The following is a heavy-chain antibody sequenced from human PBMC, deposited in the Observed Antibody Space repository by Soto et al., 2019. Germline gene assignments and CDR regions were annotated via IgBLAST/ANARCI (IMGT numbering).Heavy chain of an antibody. CDR2: IYYSGST. CDR3: ARYDYDNNIYSIDY. Sequence: SATLSPTCTGSCSSTSSYDRSWIRQPPGKRLEWSGYIYYSGSTNYKHSLKSRVTISVDTSKNQFSLKLSSVTAADTAVYYCARYDYDNNIYSIDYWGQGALVTVSS. V-gene: IGHV4-59*01. J-gene: IGHJ4*02. D-gene: IGHD3-22*01. CDR1: CSSTSSYD.